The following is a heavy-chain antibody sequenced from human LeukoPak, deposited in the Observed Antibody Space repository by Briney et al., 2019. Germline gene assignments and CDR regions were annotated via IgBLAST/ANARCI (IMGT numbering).Heavy chain of an antibody. V-gene: IGHV1-18*01. D-gene: IGHD4-17*01. CDR1: GHTLKNYG. CDR2: NSAYNGDT. CDR3: ARVTTVTRSPWSWGPKKIGQEVNWFDP. J-gene: IGHJ5*02. Sequence: ASVKVSCRASGHTLKNYGVALVRQAPGQGLEWMGSNSAYNGDTKYAQSLQGRVSMTTDTSTSTAYMELRRLRLDATAVYYCARVTTVTRSPWSWGPKKIGQEVNWFDPWGQGTLVIVSS.